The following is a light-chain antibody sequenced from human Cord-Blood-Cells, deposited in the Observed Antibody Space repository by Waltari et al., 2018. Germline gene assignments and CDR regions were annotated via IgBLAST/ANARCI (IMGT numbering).Light chain of an antibody. Sequence: DIQVTQSASTLSASVGQRVIITCRASQSISSWLAWYQQKPGKAPKLLIYDASSLESGVPSRFSGSGSGTEFTLTISSLKPDDFATYYCQQYNSYSHTFGQGTKLEIK. V-gene: IGKV1-5*01. J-gene: IGKJ2*01. CDR3: QQYNSYSHT. CDR1: QSISSW. CDR2: DAS.